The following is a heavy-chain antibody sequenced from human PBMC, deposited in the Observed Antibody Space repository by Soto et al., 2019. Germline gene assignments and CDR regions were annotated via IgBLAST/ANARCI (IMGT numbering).Heavy chain of an antibody. D-gene: IGHD6-6*01. J-gene: IGHJ4*02. V-gene: IGHV4-59*01. CDR1: GGSISSYY. Sequence: QVQLQESGPGLVKPSETLSLTCTVSGGSISSYYWSWIRPPPGKGLEWIGYIYYRGYTNYNPSLKSRVTISVDTPKNQFSLKLSSVTAADTAVYYCATAARRAGNFDCWGQGTLVTVSS. CDR3: ATAARRAGNFDC. CDR2: IYYRGYT.